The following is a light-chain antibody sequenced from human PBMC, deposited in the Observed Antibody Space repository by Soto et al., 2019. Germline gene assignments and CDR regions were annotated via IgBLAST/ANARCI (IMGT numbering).Light chain of an antibody. V-gene: IGKV3-20*01. CDR2: GAA. J-gene: IGKJ4*01. Sequence: EIVLTQSPGTLSLSPGERATLSCRASQSVSSSYVAWYQHKPGQAPRLLIYGAANRATGIPDRFSGSGSGTDFTLTISRLEAVDFAVYFCQQYGTSPVTFGGGTEVEIK. CDR3: QQYGTSPVT. CDR1: QSVSSSY.